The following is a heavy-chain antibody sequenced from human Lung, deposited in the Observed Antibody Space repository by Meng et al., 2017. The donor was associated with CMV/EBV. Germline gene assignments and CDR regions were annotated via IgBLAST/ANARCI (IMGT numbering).Heavy chain of an antibody. J-gene: IGHJ6*02. CDR3: ARSYSYGWGPYYYYYGMDV. Sequence: SXTXSLXCAVYGGSFSGYYWSWIRQPPGKGLEWIGEINHSGSTNYNPSLKSRVTISVDTSKNQFSLKLSSVTAADTAVYYCARSYSYGWGPYYYYYGMDVXGQGXTVTVSS. CDR1: GGSFSGYY. D-gene: IGHD5-18*01. V-gene: IGHV4-34*01. CDR2: INHSGST.